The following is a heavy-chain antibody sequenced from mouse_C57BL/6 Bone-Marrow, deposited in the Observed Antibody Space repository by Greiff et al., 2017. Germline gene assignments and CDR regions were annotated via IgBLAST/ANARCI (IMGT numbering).Heavy chain of an antibody. D-gene: IGHD3-3*01. V-gene: IGHV1-76*01. Sequence: QVQLQQSGAELVRPGASVKLSCKASGYTFTDYYINWVKQRPGQGLEWIARIYPGSGNTYYNEKFKGKATLTAGKSSSTAYMQLSSLTSEDSAVYFCAKGLLDYWGQGTTLTVSS. CDR3: AKGLLDY. CDR2: IYPGSGNT. CDR1: GYTFTDYY. J-gene: IGHJ2*01.